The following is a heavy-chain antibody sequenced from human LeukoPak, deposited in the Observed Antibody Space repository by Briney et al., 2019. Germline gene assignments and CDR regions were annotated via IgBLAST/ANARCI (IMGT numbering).Heavy chain of an antibody. Sequence: GGSLRLSCAASGFTVSSNYMSWAPQAPGKGREWVSVIYSGGSTYYADSVKGRFTISRDNSKNTLYLQMNSLRAEDTAVYYCARVSVPSAAAHAFDIWGQGTMVTVSS. V-gene: IGHV3-53*01. CDR3: ARVSVPSAAAHAFDI. CDR1: GFTVSSNY. D-gene: IGHD6-13*01. CDR2: IYSGGST. J-gene: IGHJ3*02.